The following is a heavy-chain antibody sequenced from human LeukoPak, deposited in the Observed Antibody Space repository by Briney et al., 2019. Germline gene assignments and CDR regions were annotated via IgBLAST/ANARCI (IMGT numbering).Heavy chain of an antibody. Sequence: SGGSLRLSCAASGFTVSSNYMSWVRQAPGKGLEWVSVIYSGGSTYYADPVKGRFTISRDNSKNTLYLQMNSLRAEDTAVYYCARGYNDYGDFDAFDIWGQGTMVTVSS. CDR1: GFTVSSNY. D-gene: IGHD4-17*01. J-gene: IGHJ3*02. CDR3: ARGYNDYGDFDAFDI. CDR2: IYSGGST. V-gene: IGHV3-66*02.